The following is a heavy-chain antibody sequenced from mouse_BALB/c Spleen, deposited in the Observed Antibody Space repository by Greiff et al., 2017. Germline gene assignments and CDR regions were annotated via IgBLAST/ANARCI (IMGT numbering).Heavy chain of an antibody. Sequence: QVQLQQSGPGLVAPSQSLSITCTVSGFSLTSYGVHWVRQPPGKGLEWLGVIWDGGSTNYNSALMSRLSISTDNAKSQVFLKMNSLQNDDAAMYYCARAQVFYSGSSLGYWGQGTTLTVSS. V-gene: IGHV2-9*02. J-gene: IGHJ2*01. CDR2: IWDGGST. CDR3: ARAQVFYSGSSLGY. D-gene: IGHD1-1*01. CDR1: GFSLTSYG.